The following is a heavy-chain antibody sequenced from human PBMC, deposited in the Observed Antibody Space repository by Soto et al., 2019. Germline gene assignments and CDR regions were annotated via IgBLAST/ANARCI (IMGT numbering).Heavy chain of an antibody. Sequence: EVQLVESGGGVIRPGGSLRLSCAASGFTFHGYGMSWVRQAPGEGLEWVSGISWNGGSTGYADSVKGRFTISRDNAKNSLYLQMNILRAEDTAFYYCSTCAFYHGVDVWGQGTTVTVSS. J-gene: IGHJ6*02. CDR1: GFTFHGYG. CDR2: ISWNGGST. CDR3: STCAFYHGVDV. V-gene: IGHV3-20*04.